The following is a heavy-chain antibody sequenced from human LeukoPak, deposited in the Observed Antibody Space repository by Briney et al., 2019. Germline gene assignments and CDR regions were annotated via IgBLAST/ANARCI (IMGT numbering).Heavy chain of an antibody. D-gene: IGHD3-22*01. J-gene: IGHJ4*02. V-gene: IGHV3-23*01. CDR3: AKTAESYDSSGYWFYFDY. CDR2: ISGSGGST. Sequence: GGSLRLSCAASGFTFSSYAMSWVRQAPGKGLEWVSAISGSGGSTYYADSVKGRFTISRDNSKNTLYLQMNSLRDEDTPVYYCAKTAESYDSSGYWFYFDYWGQGTLVTVSS. CDR1: GFTFSSYA.